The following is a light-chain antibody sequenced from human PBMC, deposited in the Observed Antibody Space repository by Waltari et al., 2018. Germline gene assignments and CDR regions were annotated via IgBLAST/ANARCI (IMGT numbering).Light chain of an antibody. J-gene: IGLJ2*01. CDR2: DVS. CDR3: CSYAGSYTPLV. V-gene: IGLV2-11*01. Sequence: QSALTQPRSVSGSPGQSVTISCTGTSSDVGGYNYVSWYKQHPGKAPKLMFYDVSKRPSGVPDRFSGSKSGNTASLTISGVQAEDEADYYCCSYAGSYTPLVFGGGTKLTVL. CDR1: SSDVGGYNY.